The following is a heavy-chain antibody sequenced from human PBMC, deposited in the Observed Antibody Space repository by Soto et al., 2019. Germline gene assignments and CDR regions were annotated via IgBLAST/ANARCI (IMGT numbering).Heavy chain of an antibody. Sequence: QVQLVQSGAEVKKPGSSVKVSCKASGGTFSSYAISWVRQAPGRGLEWMGGIIPIFGTANYAQKFQGRVTITADKSTSTAYMELSSLRSEDTAVYYCARGGPRDYYDSSGYSSYFDLWGRGTLVTVSS. V-gene: IGHV1-69*06. CDR3: ARGGPRDYYDSSGYSSYFDL. CDR2: IIPIFGTA. CDR1: GGTFSSYA. D-gene: IGHD3-22*01. J-gene: IGHJ2*01.